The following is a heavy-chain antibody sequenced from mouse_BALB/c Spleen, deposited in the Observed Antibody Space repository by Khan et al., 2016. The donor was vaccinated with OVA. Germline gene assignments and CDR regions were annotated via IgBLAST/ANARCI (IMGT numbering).Heavy chain of an antibody. D-gene: IGHD1-1*01. Sequence: EVQLQESGPGLVKPSQSLSLTCTVTGYSITSGYAWNWIRQFPGNKLEWMGYISYSGVTSYTPSLKSRISITRDTSKNPFFLQLNSVTTEDTATYYCARGNYYGYYFDYWGQGTTRTVSS. CDR1: GYSITSGYA. CDR3: ARGNYYGYYFDY. CDR2: ISYSGVT. J-gene: IGHJ2*01. V-gene: IGHV3-2*02.